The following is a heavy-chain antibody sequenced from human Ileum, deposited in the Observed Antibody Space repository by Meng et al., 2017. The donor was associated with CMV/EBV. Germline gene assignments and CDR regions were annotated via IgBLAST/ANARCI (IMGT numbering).Heavy chain of an antibody. J-gene: IGHJ4*02. V-gene: IGHV4-39*07. CDR3: ARKLYGSGKFDV. CDR2: IYDSGST. Sequence: GSLRLSCTVSGGSISSGDYYWGWIRQPPGKGLEWIGNIYDSGSTYYNPSLKSRVTISLDTSKNQFSLKMSSVIAADTAVYYCARKLYGSGKFDVWGQGTLVTVSS. D-gene: IGHD3-10*01. CDR1: GGSISSGDYY.